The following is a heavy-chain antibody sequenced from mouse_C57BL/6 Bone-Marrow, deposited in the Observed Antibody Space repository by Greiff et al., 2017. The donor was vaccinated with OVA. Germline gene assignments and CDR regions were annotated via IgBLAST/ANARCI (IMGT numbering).Heavy chain of an antibody. D-gene: IGHD2-5*01. CDR1: GYTFTSYW. CDR3: ARWDSNYDYCDY. V-gene: IGHV1-64*01. J-gene: IGHJ2*01. CDR2: IHPNSGST. Sequence: LQQPGAELVKPGASVKLSKASGYTFTSYWMHWVKQRPGQGLEWIGMIHPNSGSTNYNEKFKSKATLTVDKSSSTAYMQLSSLTSEDSAVYYCARWDSNYDYCDYWGQGTTLTVSS.